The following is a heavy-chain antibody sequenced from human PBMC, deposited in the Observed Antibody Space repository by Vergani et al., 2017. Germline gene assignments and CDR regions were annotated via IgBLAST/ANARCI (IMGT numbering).Heavy chain of an antibody. V-gene: IGHV3-30*18. CDR1: GFTFSSYG. D-gene: IGHD6-13*01. CDR3: AKTGAAAKNWFDL. Sequence: QVQLVESGGGVVQPGRSLRLSCAASGFTFSSYGMHWVRQAPGKGLEGVAVISYDGSNKYYADSVKGRLTISRDNSKNTLHLQRNSLRAEDTAVYYCAKTGAAAKNWFDLWGQGTLVTVSS. J-gene: IGHJ5*02. CDR2: ISYDGSNK.